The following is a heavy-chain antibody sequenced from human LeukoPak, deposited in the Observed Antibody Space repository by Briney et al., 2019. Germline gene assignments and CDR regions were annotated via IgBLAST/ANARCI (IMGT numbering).Heavy chain of an antibody. V-gene: IGHV3-53*01. CDR2: IYSGGST. CDR3: ARDSAGYSYGSYYGMDV. CDR1: GFTVSSNY. Sequence: GGSLRLSCAASGFTVSSNYMSWVRQAPGKGLEWVSVIYSGGSTYYADSVKGRFTISRDNSKNTLYLQMNSLRAEDTAVYYCARDSAGYSYGSYYGMDVWGRGTTVTVSS. J-gene: IGHJ6*02. D-gene: IGHD5-18*01.